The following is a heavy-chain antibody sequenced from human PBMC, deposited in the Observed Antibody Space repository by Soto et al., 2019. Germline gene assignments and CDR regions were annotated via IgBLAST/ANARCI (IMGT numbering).Heavy chain of an antibody. CDR2: IFHDGNT. D-gene: IGHD2-8*02. CDR3: ARHEGWTGPDQ. Sequence: NPAETLSLTCAVSGASIGSGGWWSGVRQPPGKGLEWIAEIFHDGNTNYSPSLKSRVTISVDKSQNQFSLNVYSVTAADTAVYYCARHEGWTGPDQWGQGTLVTVSS. CDR1: GASIGSGGW. V-gene: IGHV4-4*02. J-gene: IGHJ5*02.